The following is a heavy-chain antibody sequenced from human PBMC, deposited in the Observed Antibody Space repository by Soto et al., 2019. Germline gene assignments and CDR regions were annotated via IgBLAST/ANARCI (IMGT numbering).Heavy chain of an antibody. D-gene: IGHD3-10*01. CDR2: INAGNGNT. Sequence: ASVNVSFKASGYTFTSYSIHLVRESPVQRLEWMGWINAGNGNTKYSQKFQGRVTITRDTSASTAYMELSSLRSEDTALYYCAVILIWLAESHIFASWGTGTLVPXYYG. V-gene: IGHV1-3*01. CDR3: AVILIWLAESHIFASWGTGTLVPXYYG. CDR1: GYTFTSYS. J-gene: IGHJ6*01.